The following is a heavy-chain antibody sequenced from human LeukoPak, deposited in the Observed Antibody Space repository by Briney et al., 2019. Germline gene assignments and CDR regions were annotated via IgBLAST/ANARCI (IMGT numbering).Heavy chain of an antibody. CDR3: AKDLTPRRGGASNQASDY. CDR1: GFNFRDYE. V-gene: IGHV3-30*02. CDR2: IRYDGNNK. J-gene: IGHJ4*02. D-gene: IGHD1-14*01. Sequence: GGSLRLSCAASGFNFRDYEMNWVRQAPGKGLEWLAFIRYDGNNKYYTDAVEGRFTISRDNSKNTLYLQMNSLRPEDTAVYYCAKDLTPRRGGASNQASDYWGQGTLVSVSS.